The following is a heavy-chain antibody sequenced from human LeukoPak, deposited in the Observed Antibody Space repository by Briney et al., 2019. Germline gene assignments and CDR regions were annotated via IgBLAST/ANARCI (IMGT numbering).Heavy chain of an antibody. V-gene: IGHV3-30*04. D-gene: IGHD3-10*01. Sequence: PGGSLRLSCVASGFTFSTYAIHWVRQAPGKGLEWVAVVSKDGNTKYYADSVKGRFTISRDNSKNTLCLQMNSLRAEDTSVYYCARGIQPPKYNGSGSDTFDIWGQGTMVTVSS. CDR1: GFTFSTYA. CDR2: VSKDGNTK. CDR3: ARGIQPPKYNGSGSDTFDI. J-gene: IGHJ3*02.